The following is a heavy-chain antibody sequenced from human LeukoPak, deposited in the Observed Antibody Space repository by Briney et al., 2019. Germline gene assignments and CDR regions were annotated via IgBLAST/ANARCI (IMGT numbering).Heavy chain of an antibody. D-gene: IGHD1-14*01. Sequence: GGSLRLSCAASGFTFSNYWMSWVRQAPGKGLEWLANIKQDRSEKYYVDFVKGRFTISRDNAKNSLYLQMNSLRAEDTAVYYCARTSDGNHGDYFDYWGQGTLVTVSS. V-gene: IGHV3-7*01. CDR2: IKQDRSEK. CDR1: GFTFSNYW. J-gene: IGHJ4*02. CDR3: ARTSDGNHGDYFDY.